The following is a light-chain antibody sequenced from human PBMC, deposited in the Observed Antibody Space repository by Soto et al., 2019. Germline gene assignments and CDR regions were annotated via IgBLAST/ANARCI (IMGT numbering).Light chain of an antibody. V-gene: IGLV1-40*01. Sequence: QSVLAQPPSVAGAPGQNVTISCTGSSSNIGAGYDLHWYQQLPGTAPKLLLYGNINRPSGVPDRFSGSKSGTSASLAITGLQAEDEADYYCQSYDTSLSAYVFGTGTRSPS. CDR2: GNI. CDR1: SSNIGAGYD. CDR3: QSYDTSLSAYV. J-gene: IGLJ1*01.